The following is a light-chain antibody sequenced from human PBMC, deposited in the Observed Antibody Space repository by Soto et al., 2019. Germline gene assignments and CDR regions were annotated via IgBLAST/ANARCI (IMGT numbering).Light chain of an antibody. CDR1: SSNIGSNP. V-gene: IGLV1-44*01. CDR3: ASWDDSLGGDWV. CDR2: SDD. Sequence: QSVLTQPPSASGTPGQRVTISCSGSSSNIGSNPVNWYQQLPGTAPKLLIYSDDHRSSGVPDRFSGSKSGTSASLAIDGLQSEDEADYYCASWDDSLGGDWVFGGGTKLTVL. J-gene: IGLJ3*02.